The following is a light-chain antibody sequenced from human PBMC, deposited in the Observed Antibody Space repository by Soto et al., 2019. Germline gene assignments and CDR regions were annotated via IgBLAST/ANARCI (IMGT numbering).Light chain of an antibody. CDR3: QQFNNYPLT. V-gene: IGKV1-5*01. J-gene: IGKJ4*01. CDR1: QSLNTR. Sequence: DIQLTQSPSTLSASVGDRVTLTCRASQSLNTRLAWYQQRPGKAPKLLIYDASTLESGVPSRFSGSGSGTDFTLTISSLQPEDFATYYCQQFNNYPLTFGGGTMGDIK. CDR2: DAS.